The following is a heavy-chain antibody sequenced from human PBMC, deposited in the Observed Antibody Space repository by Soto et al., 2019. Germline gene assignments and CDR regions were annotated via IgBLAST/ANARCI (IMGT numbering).Heavy chain of an antibody. CDR1: GFTFSSYG. Sequence: QVQLVESGGGVVQPGRSLRLSCAASGFTFSSYGMHWVRQAPGKGLEWVAVISYDGSNKYYADSVKGRFTISRDNSKNTLYLQMNSLRAEDTAVYYCAKEEVGGVYSSSWHPLRFSTAQEKAIGMDVWGQGTTVTVSS. CDR3: AKEEVGGVYSSSWHPLRFSTAQEKAIGMDV. CDR2: ISYDGSNK. J-gene: IGHJ6*02. D-gene: IGHD6-13*01. V-gene: IGHV3-30*18.